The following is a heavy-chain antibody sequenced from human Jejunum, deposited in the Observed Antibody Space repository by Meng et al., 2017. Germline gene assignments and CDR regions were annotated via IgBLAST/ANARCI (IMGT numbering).Heavy chain of an antibody. CDR1: RFTFSSSW. J-gene: IGHJ3*02. Sequence: GESVKISCAASRFTFSSSWRSWVRQAPGKGLEWVANINQDGSQKYCVGAVKGRFTLSRDNARNSLYLQMNSLRAEDTAVYYCARIPTVGAFDIWGQGTMVTVSS. V-gene: IGHV3-7*01. D-gene: IGHD4-11*01. CDR2: INQDGSQK. CDR3: ARIPTVGAFDI.